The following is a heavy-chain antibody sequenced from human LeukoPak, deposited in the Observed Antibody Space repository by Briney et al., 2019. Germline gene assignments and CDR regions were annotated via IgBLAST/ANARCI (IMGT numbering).Heavy chain of an antibody. D-gene: IGHD3-22*01. V-gene: IGHV1-18*01. CDR2: ISAYNGNT. CDR3: AGGTYYYDSSGYYYGEYNY. Sequence: ASVKVSCKASGYTFTSYGISWVRQAPGQGLEWMGWISAYNGNTNYAQKLQGRVTMTTDTSTSTAYMELRSLRSDDTAVYYCAGGTYYYDSSGYYYGEYNYWGQGTLVTVSS. J-gene: IGHJ4*02. CDR1: GYTFTSYG.